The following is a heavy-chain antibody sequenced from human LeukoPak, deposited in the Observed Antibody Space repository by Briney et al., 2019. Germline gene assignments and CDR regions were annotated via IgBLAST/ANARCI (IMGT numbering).Heavy chain of an antibody. D-gene: IGHD3-22*01. V-gene: IGHV4-38-2*01. J-gene: IGHJ3*01. Sequence: PSETLSLTCAVSGYSISSGYYWGWVRPSPGKGLEWISTIFHSGSIYYNPSLKSRVTLSVDTSKHQFSLRLNSLTAAETALYYCARMGVSYYYDSSTYYPTAFDVWGQGTMVSVSS. CDR2: IFHSGSI. CDR3: ARMGVSYYYDSSTYYPTAFDV. CDR1: GYSISSGYY.